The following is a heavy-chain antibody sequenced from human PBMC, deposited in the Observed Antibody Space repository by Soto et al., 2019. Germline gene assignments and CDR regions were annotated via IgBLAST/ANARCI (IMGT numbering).Heavy chain of an antibody. J-gene: IGHJ3*02. CDR1: GYSFTSYW. CDR3: ARSGADAFDI. V-gene: IGHV5-51*01. D-gene: IGHD5-12*01. Sequence: GESLKLSCKGSGYSFTSYWIGWVRQLPGKGRGWMGIIYPGDSDTRYSPSFQGKVTISADKSSSTAYLQWSSLKAPDTAMYYCARSGADAFDIWGQGTMVTVSS. CDR2: IYPGDSDT.